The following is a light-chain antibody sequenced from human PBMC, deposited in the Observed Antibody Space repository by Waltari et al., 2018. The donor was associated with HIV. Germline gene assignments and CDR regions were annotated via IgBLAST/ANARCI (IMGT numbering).Light chain of an antibody. CDR3: MHGQGTPV. V-gene: IGKV2-28*01. Sequence: DIAMIQSPDSLSVTPGAPASISRRSSQSLLHSNGHNYLDWYLQRPGQAPQLLIYLGSNRASGVPDRISGSGSGTNFILTISKVEAGDVGTYFCMHGQGTPVFGQGTKVEVK. CDR1: QSLLHSNGHNY. J-gene: IGKJ1*01. CDR2: LGS.